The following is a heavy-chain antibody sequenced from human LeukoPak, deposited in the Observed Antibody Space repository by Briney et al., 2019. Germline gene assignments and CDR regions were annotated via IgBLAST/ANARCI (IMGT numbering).Heavy chain of an antibody. CDR2: INHSGST. Sequence: PSETLSLTCAVCGGSFSGYYWSWIRQPPGKGLEWIGEINHSGSTNYNPSLKSRVTISVDTSKNQFSLKLSSVTAADTAVYYCARGRSGYYGSGSQIDYWGQGTLVTVSS. CDR3: ARGRSGYYGSGSQIDY. D-gene: IGHD3-10*01. V-gene: IGHV4-34*01. CDR1: GGSFSGYY. J-gene: IGHJ4*02.